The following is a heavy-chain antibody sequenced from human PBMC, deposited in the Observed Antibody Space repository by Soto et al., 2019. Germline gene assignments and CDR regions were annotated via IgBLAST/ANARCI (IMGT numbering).Heavy chain of an antibody. CDR3: AKEPVGPDWYFDL. J-gene: IGHJ2*01. V-gene: IGHV3-53*01. CDR2: IYSGGST. Sequence: GGSLRLSCAGSGFTVSNNYMSWVRQAPGKGLEWVSVIYSGGSTYYADSVKGRFTVSRDNSKNTLYLQMNSLRAEDTAVYNCAKEPVGPDWYFDLWGRGTLVPLSS. CDR1: GFTVSNNY.